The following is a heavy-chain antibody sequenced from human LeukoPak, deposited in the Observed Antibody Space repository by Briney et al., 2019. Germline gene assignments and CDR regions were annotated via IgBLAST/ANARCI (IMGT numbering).Heavy chain of an antibody. CDR1: GVSISSGGYY. J-gene: IGHJ6*02. CDR3: ARDRYYYGMDV. V-gene: IGHV4-31*03. Sequence: SETLSLTCTVSGVSISSGGYYWSWIRQHPGKGLEWIGYIYYSGSTYYNPSLKSRVTISVDTSKNQFSLKLSSVTAADTAVYYCARDRYYYGMDVWGQGTTVTVSS. CDR2: IYYSGST.